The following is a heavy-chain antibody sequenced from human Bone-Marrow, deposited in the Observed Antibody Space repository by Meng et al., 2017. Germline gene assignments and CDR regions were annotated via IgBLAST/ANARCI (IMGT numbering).Heavy chain of an antibody. CDR2: ISSSCSTI. CDR1: GFTFSDYY. J-gene: IGHJ4*02. CDR3: ARDGVVVAATLFIGIIDY. Sequence: GGSLRLSCAASGFTFSDYYMSWIRQAPGKGLEWVSYISSSCSTIYYADSVKGRFTISRDNAKNSLYLQMNSLRAEDTAVYYCARDGVVVAATLFIGIIDYWGQGTLVTVSS. V-gene: IGHV3-11*01. D-gene: IGHD2-15*01.